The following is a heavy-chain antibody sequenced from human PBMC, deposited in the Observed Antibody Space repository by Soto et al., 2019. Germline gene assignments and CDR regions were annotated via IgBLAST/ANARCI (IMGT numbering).Heavy chain of an antibody. J-gene: IGHJ3*02. CDR1: GFTFDDYT. Sequence: EVQLVESGGVEVQPGGSLRLSCAASGFTFDDYTMHWVRQAPGKGLEWVSLISWDGGSTYYADSVKGRFTISRDNSKNSLYLQMNSLRTEDTALYYCASTRSSSRAGDAFDIWSQGTMVTVSS. CDR3: ASTRSSSRAGDAFDI. CDR2: ISWDGGST. D-gene: IGHD6-13*01. V-gene: IGHV3-43*01.